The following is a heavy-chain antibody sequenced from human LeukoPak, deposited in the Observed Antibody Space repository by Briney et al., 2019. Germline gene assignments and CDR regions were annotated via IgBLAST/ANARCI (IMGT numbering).Heavy chain of an antibody. Sequence: SETLSLTCALYGGSFSGYYWTWIRQPPGRGLEWIGEIDHSGSSTYSPSLKSRLTILVDTSKNQFSLKLRSVTAADTGVYYCARLGLRLTLLGVAPDTDVWGRGTTVTVSS. V-gene: IGHV4-34*01. J-gene: IGHJ6*03. CDR1: GGSFSGYY. CDR3: ARLGLRLTLLGVAPDTDV. D-gene: IGHD3-3*01. CDR2: IDHSGSS.